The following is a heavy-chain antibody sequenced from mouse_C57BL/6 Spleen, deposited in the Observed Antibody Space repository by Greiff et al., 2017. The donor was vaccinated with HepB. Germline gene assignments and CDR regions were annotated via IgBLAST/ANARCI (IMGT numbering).Heavy chain of an antibody. CDR3: TTPYYGKDY. D-gene: IGHD2-1*01. V-gene: IGHV14-4*01. CDR1: GFNIKDDY. CDR2: IDPENGDT. J-gene: IGHJ2*01. Sequence: VQLQQSGAELVRPGASVKLSCTASGFNIKDDYMHWVKQRPEQGLEWIGWIDPENGDTEYASKFQGKATITADTSSNTAYLQLSSLTSEDTAVYYCTTPYYGKDYWGQGTTLTVSS.